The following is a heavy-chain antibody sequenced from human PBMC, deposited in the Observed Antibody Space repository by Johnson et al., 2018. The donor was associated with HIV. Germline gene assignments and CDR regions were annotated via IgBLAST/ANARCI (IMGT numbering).Heavy chain of an antibody. D-gene: IGHD3-22*01. V-gene: IGHV3-30-3*01. J-gene: IGHJ3*02. CDR2: ISSDGINK. Sequence: QVQLVESGGGLVQPGGSLRLSCAASGFTFSSYAMHWVRQAPGKGLEWVAVISSDGINKYYADPVKGRFTISRDNSKNTLYLQMNSLRAEDTAVYYCARERITMIVVVTHDAFDIWGQGTMVTVSS. CDR3: ARERITMIVVVTHDAFDI. CDR1: GFTFSSYA.